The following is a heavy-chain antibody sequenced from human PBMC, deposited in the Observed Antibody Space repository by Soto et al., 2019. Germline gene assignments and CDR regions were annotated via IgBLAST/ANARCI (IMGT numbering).Heavy chain of an antibody. CDR1: GGTFSSYA. CDR3: ARQLVYAKYSVLSHFDY. D-gene: IGHD2-8*01. Sequence: SVKVSCKASGGTFSSYAISWVRQAPGQGLEWMGGIIPIFGTANYAQKFQGRVTITADESTSTAYMELSSLRSEDTAVYYCARQLVYAKYSVLSHFDYWGQGTLVTVSS. J-gene: IGHJ4*02. V-gene: IGHV1-69*13. CDR2: IIPIFGTA.